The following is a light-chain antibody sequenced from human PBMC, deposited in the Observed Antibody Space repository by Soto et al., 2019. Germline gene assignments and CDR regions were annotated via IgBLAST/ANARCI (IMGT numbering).Light chain of an antibody. V-gene: IGKV4-1*01. CDR1: QSVLYSSNNKNY. CDR3: QQYYSSPWT. Sequence: DIVMTQSPDSLAVSLGERATINCKSSQSVLYSSNNKNYLAWYQQKPGQPPKLLIYWASTRESGVPDRLSGSGSGTDFTLTISSLRAEDVAIYCCQQYYSSPWTFGQGTKVEIK. J-gene: IGKJ1*01. CDR2: WAS.